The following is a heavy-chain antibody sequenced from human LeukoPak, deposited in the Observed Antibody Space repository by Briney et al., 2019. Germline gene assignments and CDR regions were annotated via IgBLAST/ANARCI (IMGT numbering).Heavy chain of an antibody. CDR1: GYTLTDFS. J-gene: IGHJ4*02. V-gene: IGHV1-24*01. CDR3: ATLDPYYDNSGRPLLPD. Sequence: GASVKVSCKVSGYTLTDFSMHWVRQAPGKGLEWMGGLNREDDEAIYAPHFQGRVSVTEDTSTDTAYMELSNLRSEDTAVYYCATLDPYYDNSGRPLLPDWGQGTLVTVSS. CDR2: LNREDDEA. D-gene: IGHD3-22*01.